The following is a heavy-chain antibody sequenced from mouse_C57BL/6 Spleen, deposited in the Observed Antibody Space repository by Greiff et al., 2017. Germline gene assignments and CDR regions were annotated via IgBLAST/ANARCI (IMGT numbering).Heavy chain of an antibody. D-gene: IGHD2-2*01. CDR1: GYSITSGYY. CDR2: ISYDGSN. Sequence: VQLKESGPGLVKPSQSLSLTCSVTGYSITSGYYWNWIRQFPGNKLEWMGYISYDGSNNYNPSLKNRISITRDTSKNQFFLKFNSVTTEDTATYYCARDRGGYPFAWWGQGTLVTVSA. V-gene: IGHV3-6*01. CDR3: ARDRGGYPFAW. J-gene: IGHJ3*01.